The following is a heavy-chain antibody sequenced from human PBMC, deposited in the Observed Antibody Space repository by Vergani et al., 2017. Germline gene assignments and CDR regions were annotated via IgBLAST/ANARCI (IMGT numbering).Heavy chain of an antibody. J-gene: IGHJ6*02. D-gene: IGHD3-10*01. V-gene: IGHV4/OR15-8*01. CDR2: INHSGST. CDR1: DSSIMTNPY. CDR3: ARGRDYYGSGSYYYGMDV. Sequence: QVQLQESGPGLVKPSETLTLTCDVSDSSIMTNPYWGWFRQSPGKGLEWIGEINHSGSTNYNPSLKSRVTISVDTSKNQFSLKLSSVTAADTAVYYCARGRDYYGSGSYYYGMDVWGQGTTVTVSS.